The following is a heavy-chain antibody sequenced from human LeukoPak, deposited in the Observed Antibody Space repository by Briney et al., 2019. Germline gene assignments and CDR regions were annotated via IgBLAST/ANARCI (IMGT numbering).Heavy chain of an antibody. CDR1: GFTFSSYG. D-gene: IGHD3-3*01. CDR3: ATRVGGPEGY. J-gene: IGHJ4*02. V-gene: IGHV3-30*02. CDR2: IRFDGSDK. Sequence: PGGSLRLSCAASGFTFSSYGMHWVRQAPGKGLEWVAFIRFDGSDKYYADSVRGRFTISRDNSKNTLYLQMNSLRVEDTAVYYCATRVGGPEGYWGQGTLVTVSS.